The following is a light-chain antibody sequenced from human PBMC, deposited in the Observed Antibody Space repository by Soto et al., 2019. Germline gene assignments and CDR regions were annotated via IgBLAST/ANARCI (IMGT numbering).Light chain of an antibody. V-gene: IGLV1-44*01. CDR2: NNN. Sequence: QSVLTQPPSASGTPGQRVTISCSGGSSNIGRNSVSWYQQVPGTAPKLIIFNNNERPSGIPGRFSGSKSGASASLAIVGLQSEVEADYFCASWDDTLNGPLLFGGGTKLTVL. CDR1: SSNIGRNS. J-gene: IGLJ2*01. CDR3: ASWDDTLNGPLL.